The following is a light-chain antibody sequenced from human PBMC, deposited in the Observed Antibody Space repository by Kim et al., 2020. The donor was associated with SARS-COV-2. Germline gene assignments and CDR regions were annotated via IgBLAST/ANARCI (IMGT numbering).Light chain of an antibody. CDR3: QQYNNWPGT. V-gene: IGKV3-15*01. CDR1: QSVSSN. Sequence: VSPGERATLSCRASQSVSSNLAWYQQKPGQAPRLLIYGASTRATGIPVRFSGSGSGTEFTLTINSLQSEDFAVYYCQQYNNWPGTFGQGTKVDIK. CDR2: GAS. J-gene: IGKJ1*01.